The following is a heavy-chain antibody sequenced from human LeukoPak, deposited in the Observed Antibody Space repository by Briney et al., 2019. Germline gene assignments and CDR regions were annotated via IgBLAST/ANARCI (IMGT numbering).Heavy chain of an antibody. CDR1: GYTFIDYY. Sequence: ASVKVSCKASGYTFIDYYMHWVRQAPGQGLEWMGIINPRGGSTTYAQNFQGRVTMTTDTSTSTAYMELRSLRSDDTAVYYCTSTGYSGHDPLHYWGRGTLVTVSS. J-gene: IGHJ4*02. D-gene: IGHD5-12*01. CDR3: TSTGYSGHDPLHY. V-gene: IGHV1-46*01. CDR2: INPRGGST.